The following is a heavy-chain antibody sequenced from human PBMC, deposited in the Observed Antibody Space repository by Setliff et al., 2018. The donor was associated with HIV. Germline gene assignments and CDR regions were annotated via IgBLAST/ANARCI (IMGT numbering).Heavy chain of an antibody. D-gene: IGHD1-26*01. CDR2: MNPNSGGT. J-gene: IGHJ4*02. Sequence: GASVKVSCKASGHTFSNYDVIWVRRATGQGLEWMGWMNPNSGGTGYAQKFQDRVTMTEDAPTDTAYMELSSLTSEDTAIYFCATDQLLLGGSYSDYWGQGTLVTVSS. CDR1: GHTFSNYD. V-gene: IGHV1-8*01. CDR3: ATDQLLLGGSYSDY.